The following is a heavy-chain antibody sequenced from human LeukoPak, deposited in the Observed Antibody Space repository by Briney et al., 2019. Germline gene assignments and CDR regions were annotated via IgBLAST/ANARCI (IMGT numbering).Heavy chain of an antibody. CDR3: ARGRLTRVRAVISDFDY. V-gene: IGHV3-11*01. D-gene: IGHD3-10*01. CDR2: ISHSGNSI. CDR1: GFTFSDYY. Sequence: PGGSLRLSCAASGFTFSDYYMAWIRQAPGKGLEWISYISHSGNSIYYAASVQGRFTVSRDNAQNSLSLQVNSLRAEGTAVYYCARGRLTRVRAVISDFDYWGRGTLVSVSS. J-gene: IGHJ4*02.